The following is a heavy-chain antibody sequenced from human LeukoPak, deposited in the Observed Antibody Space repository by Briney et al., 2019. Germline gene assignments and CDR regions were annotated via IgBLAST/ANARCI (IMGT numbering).Heavy chain of an antibody. V-gene: IGHV3-7*03. CDR3: ARDPYYYDSSGYSP. Sequence: GGSLRLSCAASGFTFSSYSMSWVRQAPGKGLEWVANIKQDGSEKYYVDSVKGRFTISRDNAKNSLYLQMNSLRAEDTAVYYCARDPYYYDSSGYSPWGQGTLVTASS. J-gene: IGHJ4*02. D-gene: IGHD3-22*01. CDR1: GFTFSSYS. CDR2: IKQDGSEK.